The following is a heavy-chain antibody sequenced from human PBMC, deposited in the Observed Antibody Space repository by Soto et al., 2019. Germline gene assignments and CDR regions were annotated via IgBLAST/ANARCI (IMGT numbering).Heavy chain of an antibody. J-gene: IGHJ6*01. CDR2: INADGGQT. CDR3: AKAAIGDSSSYGMDV. D-gene: IGHD3-22*01. Sequence: EVHLLESGGGLVQPGGSLRLSCAASRFTFSSFAMSWVRQSTGKGLEWVSNINADGGQTNYAESVKGRLTISRENYENTMYLRMSSLRADDTAVYYCAKAAIGDSSSYGMDVWGQGNTGIVS. V-gene: IGHV3-23*01. CDR1: RFTFSSFA.